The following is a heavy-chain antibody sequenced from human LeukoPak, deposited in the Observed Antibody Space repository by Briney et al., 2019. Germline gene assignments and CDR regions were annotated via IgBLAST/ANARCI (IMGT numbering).Heavy chain of an antibody. Sequence: KSSETLSLTCTVSGGSINSGSYYWSWIRQPAGKGLEGIGRIYTSGSTNYNPSLKSRVTMSVDTSKNQFSLKLSSVTAADTAVYYCARSTMVRGLNWFDPWGQGTLVTVSS. J-gene: IGHJ5*02. CDR2: IYTSGST. V-gene: IGHV4-61*02. CDR1: GGSINSGSYY. CDR3: ARSTMVRGLNWFDP. D-gene: IGHD3-10*01.